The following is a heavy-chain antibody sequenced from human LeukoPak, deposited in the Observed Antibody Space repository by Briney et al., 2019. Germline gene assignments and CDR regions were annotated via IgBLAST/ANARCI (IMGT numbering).Heavy chain of an antibody. CDR1: GFTFSSYA. V-gene: IGHV3-30*04. D-gene: IGHD2-15*01. J-gene: IGHJ6*03. CDR3: AKGYCSGGSCYSARQDYMDV. Sequence: GGSLRLSCAASGFTFSSYAMHWVRQAPGKGLEWVALIPYDGSNKYYADSVKGRFTISRDNSKNTLYLQMNSLRAEDTAVYYCAKGYCSGGSCYSARQDYMDVWGKGTTVTVSS. CDR2: IPYDGSNK.